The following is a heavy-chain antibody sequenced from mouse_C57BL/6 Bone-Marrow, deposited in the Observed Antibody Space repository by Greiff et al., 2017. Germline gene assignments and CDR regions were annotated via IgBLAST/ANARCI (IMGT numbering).Heavy chain of an antibody. CDR3: SRLEIDGSSGGWYFDV. CDR1: GYTFTSYD. Sequence: VKLMESGPELVKPGASVKLSCKASGYTFTSYDINWVKQRPGQGLEWIGWIYPRDGSTKYNEKFKGRVTLTVDTSSSTAYMELHMLTSEDSAVYFCSRLEIDGSSGGWYFDVWGTGTTVTVSS. J-gene: IGHJ1*03. V-gene: IGHV1-85*01. D-gene: IGHD1-1*01. CDR2: IYPRDGST.